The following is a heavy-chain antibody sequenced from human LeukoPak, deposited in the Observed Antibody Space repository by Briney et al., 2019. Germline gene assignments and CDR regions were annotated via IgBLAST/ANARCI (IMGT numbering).Heavy chain of an antibody. CDR1: GGSISSSSYY. Sequence: SETLSLTCTVSGGSISSSSYYWGWIRQPPGKGLEWIGSTYYSGSTYYNPSLKSRVTISVDTSKNQFSLKLSSVTAADTAVYYCARTGQQLVGYWGQGTLVTVSS. J-gene: IGHJ4*02. D-gene: IGHD6-13*01. CDR3: ARTGQQLVGY. V-gene: IGHV4-39*07. CDR2: TYYSGST.